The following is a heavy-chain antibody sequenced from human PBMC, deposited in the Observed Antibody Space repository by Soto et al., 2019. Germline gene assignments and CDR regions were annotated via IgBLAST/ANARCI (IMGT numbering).Heavy chain of an antibody. J-gene: IGHJ5*02. CDR2: VYYGGSA. CDR1: GASIISSTYY. CDR3: ARHKFYGSENWFDP. Sequence: SETLSLTCTVSGASIISSTYYWVWIRRPPGKGLEWIGSVYYGGSAFYNPSLKSRVTISVDTAKNQFSLNLRSVTAADTAVYHCARHKFYGSENWFDPWGQGSLVTVSS. V-gene: IGHV4-39*01. D-gene: IGHD3-10*01.